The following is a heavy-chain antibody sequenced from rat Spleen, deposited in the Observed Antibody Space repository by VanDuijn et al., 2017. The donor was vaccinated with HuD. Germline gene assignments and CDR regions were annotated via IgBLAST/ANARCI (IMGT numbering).Heavy chain of an antibody. CDR3: ARHHYDGYYHGPVLGVMDA. D-gene: IGHD1-12*03. CDR2: ISSGGGGT. J-gene: IGHJ4*01. Sequence: EVQLVESGGGLVHPGRSMNFSCAASGFTFSNYYMAWVRQAPTKGLEWVASISSGGGGTYYPDSVKGRFTISRDNAKSTLYLQMDSLRSEDTASYYCARHHYDGYYHGPVLGVMDAWGQGASVIVSS. CDR1: GFTFSNYY. V-gene: IGHV5-25*01.